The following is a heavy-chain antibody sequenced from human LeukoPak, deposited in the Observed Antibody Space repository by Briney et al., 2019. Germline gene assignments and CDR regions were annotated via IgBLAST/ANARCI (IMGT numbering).Heavy chain of an antibody. D-gene: IGHD6-13*01. Sequence: GGCLRLSCAASGFTFRSYWMSWVREAPGKGLEWVANIKQDGTEKYYVDSVKGRFTISRDNAKNSLFLQMNSLRAEDTAVYYCAREFIAEGMDIWGQGTTVTVSS. V-gene: IGHV3-7*01. CDR3: AREFIAEGMDI. J-gene: IGHJ6*02. CDR2: IKQDGTEK. CDR1: GFTFRSYW.